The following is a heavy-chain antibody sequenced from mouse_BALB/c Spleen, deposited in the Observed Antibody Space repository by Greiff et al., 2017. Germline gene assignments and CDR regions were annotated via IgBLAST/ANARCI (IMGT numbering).Heavy chain of an antibody. D-gene: IGHD1-1*01. V-gene: IGHV1-4*02. J-gene: IGHJ1*01. CDR2: INPSSGYT. CDR3: ARPYYYGSSYWYFDV. CDR1: GYTFTSYT. Sequence: VQLQQSGAELVRPGTSVKMSCKASGYTFTSYTMHWVKQRPGQGLEWIGYINPSSGYTEYNQKFKDKTTLTADKSSSTAYMQLSSLTSEDSAVYYCARPYYYGSSYWYFDVWGAGTTVTVSS.